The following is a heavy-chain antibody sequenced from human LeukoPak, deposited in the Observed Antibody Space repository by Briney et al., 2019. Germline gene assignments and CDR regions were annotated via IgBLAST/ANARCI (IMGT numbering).Heavy chain of an antibody. J-gene: IGHJ5*02. CDR3: ARLYYYDSRGDWFDP. D-gene: IGHD3-22*01. V-gene: IGHV4-59*01. CDR2: IYYSGST. Sequence: SETLSLTCTVSGGSISSYYWSWIRQPPGKGLEWIGYIYYSGSTNYDPSLKSRVTISVDTSKNQFSLKLSSVTAADTAVYYCARLYYYDSRGDWFDPWGQGTLVTVSS. CDR1: GGSISSYY.